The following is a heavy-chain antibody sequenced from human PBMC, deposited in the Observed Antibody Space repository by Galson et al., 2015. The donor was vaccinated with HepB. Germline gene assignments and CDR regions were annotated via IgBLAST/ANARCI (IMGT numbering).Heavy chain of an antibody. D-gene: IGHD3-22*01. V-gene: IGHV4-59*01. CDR1: GGSSISNYY. J-gene: IGHJ4*02. CDR2: ISYSGGT. CDR3: ARGGGGAYYDNTGYRLDY. Sequence: SETLSLTCTVSGGSSISNYYWSWIRQPPGKGLEWIGYISYSGGTDYNPSLKSRVTISVDTSTNQFSLKLTSVTAADTAIYYCARGGGGAYYDNTGYRLDYWGQGTLVTVSS.